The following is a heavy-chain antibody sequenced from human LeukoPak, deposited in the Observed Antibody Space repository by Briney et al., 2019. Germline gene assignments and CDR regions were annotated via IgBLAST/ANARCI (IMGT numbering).Heavy chain of an antibody. CDR3: ASGGWYGYYYYYGMDV. J-gene: IGHJ6*02. D-gene: IGHD6-19*01. CDR1: GFTFSSYW. CDR2: IKQDGSEK. V-gene: IGHV3-7*01. Sequence: GGSLRLSCAASGFTFSSYWMSWVRQAPGKGLEWVANIKQDGSEKYYVDSVKGRFTISRDNAKNSLYLQMNSVRAEDTAVYYCASGGWYGYYYYYGMDVWGQGTTVTVSS.